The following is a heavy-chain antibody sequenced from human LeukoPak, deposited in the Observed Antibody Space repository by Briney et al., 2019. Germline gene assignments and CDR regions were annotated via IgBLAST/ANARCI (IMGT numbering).Heavy chain of an antibody. Sequence: ASVKVFCKASGYTFTSYDINWVRQATGQGLEWMGWMNPNSGNTGYAQKFQGRVTMTRNTSISTAYMELSSLRSEDTAVYYCASSAPFSGKVLNYYYYYGMDVWGQGTTVTVSS. CDR2: MNPNSGNT. D-gene: IGHD3-10*01. J-gene: IGHJ6*02. CDR3: ASSAPFSGKVLNYYYYYGMDV. V-gene: IGHV1-8*01. CDR1: GYTFTSYD.